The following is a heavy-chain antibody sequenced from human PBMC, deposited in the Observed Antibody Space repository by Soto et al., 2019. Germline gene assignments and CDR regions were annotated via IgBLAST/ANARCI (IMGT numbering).Heavy chain of an antibody. CDR3: AVVDSTGNWFDP. D-gene: IGHD6-25*01. V-gene: IGHV4-39*01. J-gene: IGHJ5*02. Sequence: QLQLQESGPGLLKPSETLSLTCTVSGGSISSSDFYWGWLRQTPGKGLELIGSMYYSGSTYYNPSLKGRVSISVDTSRNQFTLKLSSVTAADTAVYYCAVVDSTGNWFDPWGEGVLVTVSS. CDR2: MYYSGST. CDR1: GGSISSSDFY.